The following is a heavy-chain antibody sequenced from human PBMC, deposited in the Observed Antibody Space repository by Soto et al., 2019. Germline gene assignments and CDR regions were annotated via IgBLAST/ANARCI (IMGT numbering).Heavy chain of an antibody. Sequence: PSETLSLTCTVSGGSIRSFYWSWIRQPPGKGLEWIGYVHNSGSTSYNPTLRGRATISADTSKNQFALDLRSVTTADTAIYYCARRWSGTDYWGQGTLVTVSS. CDR1: GGSIRSFY. V-gene: IGHV4-59*01. CDR2: VHNSGST. CDR3: ARRWSGTDY. D-gene: IGHD3-10*01. J-gene: IGHJ4*02.